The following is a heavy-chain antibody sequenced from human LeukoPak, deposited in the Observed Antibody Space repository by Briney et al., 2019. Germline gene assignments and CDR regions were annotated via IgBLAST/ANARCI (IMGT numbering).Heavy chain of an antibody. J-gene: IGHJ4*02. Sequence: SETLSLTCTVSGGSISSSSYYWGWIRQPPGKGLEWIGSIYYSGSAYYNPSLKSRVTISVDKSKNQFSLKLSSVTAADTAVYYCARAHYSYGRPAFDYWGQGTLVTVSS. V-gene: IGHV4-39*07. D-gene: IGHD5-18*01. CDR1: GGSISSSSYY. CDR3: ARAHYSYGRPAFDY. CDR2: IYYSGSA.